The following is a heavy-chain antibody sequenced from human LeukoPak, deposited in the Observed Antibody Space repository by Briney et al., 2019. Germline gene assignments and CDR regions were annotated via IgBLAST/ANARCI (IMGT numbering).Heavy chain of an antibody. CDR1: TGSISSYY. CDR3: ASPALHYHDSSGYNPAFAY. D-gene: IGHD3-22*01. CDR2: IYDSGST. V-gene: IGHV4-59*08. Sequence: SETLSLTCTVSTGSISSYYWSWIRQPPGKGLEWIGFIYDSGSTNYNPSLKSRVTISVDTSKNQFSLKLSSVTAADPAVYYCASPALHYHDSSGYNPAFAYWGQGTLVTVSS. J-gene: IGHJ4*02.